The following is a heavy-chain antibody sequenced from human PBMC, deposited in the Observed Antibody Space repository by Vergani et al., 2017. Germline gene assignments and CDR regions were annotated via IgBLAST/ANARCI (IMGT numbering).Heavy chain of an antibody. CDR2: IYPADSDT. V-gene: IGHV5-51*01. CDR3: ARHTTYTDS. J-gene: IGHJ4*02. Sequence: EVELVQSGPEMRKPGESLKISCKGSEYSFGNYWIGWVRQMPRKGLEWMGIIYPADSDTRYSPSFQGQVTISAVKSLSTAFLQWDSLKASDTALYYCARHTTYTDSGGKGTLVTVSS. CDR1: EYSFGNYW. D-gene: IGHD1-1*01.